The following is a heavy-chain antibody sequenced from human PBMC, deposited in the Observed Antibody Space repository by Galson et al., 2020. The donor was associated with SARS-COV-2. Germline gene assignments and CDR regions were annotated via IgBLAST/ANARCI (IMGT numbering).Heavy chain of an antibody. CDR2: ISAYNGNT. CDR3: ARVPPGYQLLINGFDP. CDR1: GYTFTSYG. D-gene: IGHD2-2*01. Sequence: ASVKVSCKASGYTFTSYGISWVRQAPGQGLEWMGWISAYNGNTNYAQKLQGRVTMTTDTSTSTAYMELRSLRSDDTAVYYCARVPPGYQLLINGFDPWGQGTLVTVSS. J-gene: IGHJ5*02. V-gene: IGHV1-18*04.